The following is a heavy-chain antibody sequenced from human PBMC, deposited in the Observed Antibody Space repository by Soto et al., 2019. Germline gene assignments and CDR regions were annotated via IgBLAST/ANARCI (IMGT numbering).Heavy chain of an antibody. V-gene: IGHV3-33*01. D-gene: IGHD6-6*01. CDR3: ARDPGSSNAYYYYGMDV. CDR2: IWYDGSNK. J-gene: IGHJ6*02. CDR1: GFTFSSYG. Sequence: GGSLRLSCAASGFTFSSYGMHWVRQAPGKGLEWVAVIWYDGSNKYYADSVKGRFTISRDNSKNTLYLQMNSLRAEDTAVYYCARDPGSSNAYYYYGMDVWGQGTTVTVSS.